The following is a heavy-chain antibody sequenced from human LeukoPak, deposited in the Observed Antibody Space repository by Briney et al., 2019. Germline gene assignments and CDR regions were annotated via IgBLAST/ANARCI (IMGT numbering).Heavy chain of an antibody. J-gene: IGHJ3*01. CDR1: GYSFTSYC. CDR3: GMSGDRVPLQDDVFDV. D-gene: IGHD1-26*01. V-gene: IGHV5-51*01. Sequence: GESLKISCKVSGYSFTSYCIGWVRQMPGKGLVWMGIIYTGGAGHTYSPSFQGQVTISVDKSINTAYLQWSSLQASDTAMYDCGMSGDRVPLQDDVFDVWGQGTMVTVST. CDR2: IYTGGAGH.